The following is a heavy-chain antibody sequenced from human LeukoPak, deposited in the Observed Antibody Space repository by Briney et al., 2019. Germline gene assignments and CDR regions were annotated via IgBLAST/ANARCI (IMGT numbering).Heavy chain of an antibody. CDR2: INWNGGST. V-gene: IGHV3-20*04. CDR3: ARRRLGYCSGGSCYFDY. D-gene: IGHD2-15*01. J-gene: IGHJ4*02. CDR1: GFTFDGYG. Sequence: GGSLRLSCVASGFTFDGYGMSWVRQAPGKGLEWVSGINWNGGSTGYADSVKGRFTISRGNAKNSLYLQMNSLRAEDTALYYCARRRLGYCSGGSCYFDYWGQGTLVTVSS.